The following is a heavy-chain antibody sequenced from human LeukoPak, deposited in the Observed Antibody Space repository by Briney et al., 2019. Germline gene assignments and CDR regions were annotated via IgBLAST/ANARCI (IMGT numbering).Heavy chain of an antibody. D-gene: IGHD4-17*01. CDR3: ARDKGGTVTTVYFDY. CDR1: GGSISSGSYY. Sequence: SQTLSLTCTVSGGSISSGSYYWSWIRQPAVKGLEWIGRIYTSGSTNYNPSLMSRVTISVDTSKNQLSLKLSSVTAADTAVYYCARDKGGTVTTVYFDYWGQGTLVTVSS. V-gene: IGHV4-61*02. J-gene: IGHJ4*02. CDR2: IYTSGST.